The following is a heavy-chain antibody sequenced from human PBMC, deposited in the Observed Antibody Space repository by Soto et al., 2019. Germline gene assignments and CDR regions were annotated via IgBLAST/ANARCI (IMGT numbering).Heavy chain of an antibody. D-gene: IGHD6-13*01. Sequence: EVQLLESGGGLVQPGGSLRLSCAASGFTFSSYDMHWVRQATGKGLEWVSAIGTAGDTYYPGSVKGRFTISRENAKNSLYLQMNSLRAGDTAVYYCARDTGIAAAGSKGGWYFDLWGRGTLVTVSS. V-gene: IGHV3-13*01. CDR1: GFTFSSYD. CDR3: ARDTGIAAAGSKGGWYFDL. CDR2: IGTAGDT. J-gene: IGHJ2*01.